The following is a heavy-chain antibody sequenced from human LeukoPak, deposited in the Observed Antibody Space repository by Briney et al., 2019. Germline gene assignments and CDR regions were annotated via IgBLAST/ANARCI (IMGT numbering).Heavy chain of an antibody. Sequence: PSETLSLTCTVSGGSMSSSYWSWIRQPPGKGLEWIGYINYSGSTKYNPSLKSRVTISGDTSKNQFSLNMTSVTDADTAVYYCARVSRWQLPYFDFWGQGALVTVSS. CDR2: INYSGST. D-gene: IGHD4-23*01. J-gene: IGHJ4*02. CDR1: GGSMSSSY. V-gene: IGHV4-59*01. CDR3: ARVSRWQLPYFDF.